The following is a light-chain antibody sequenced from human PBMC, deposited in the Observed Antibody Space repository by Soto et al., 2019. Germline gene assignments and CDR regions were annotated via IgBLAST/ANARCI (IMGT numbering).Light chain of an antibody. J-gene: IGKJ3*01. CDR3: QKCNSAPCA. CDR2: AAS. V-gene: IGKV1-27*01. CDR1: QGISNY. Sequence: DTQMTQSPSSLSASVGARVTITCRASQGISNYLAWYQQKPGKVPKILIYAASILVSGVPSRFSGSGSGTDFTLTISSLPPEDVATYYCQKCNSAPCAFGPGTKVDI.